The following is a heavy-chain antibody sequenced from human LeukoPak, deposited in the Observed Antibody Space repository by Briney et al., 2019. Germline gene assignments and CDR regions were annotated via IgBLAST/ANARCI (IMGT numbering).Heavy chain of an antibody. J-gene: IGHJ3*02. V-gene: IGHV3-21*01. D-gene: IGHD6-13*01. CDR2: ISSSSSYI. CDR3: ASPPAAGGMAFDI. CDR1: GFTFSSYS. Sequence: PGGSLRLSCAASGFTFSSYSMNWVRHAPGKGLEWVSSISSSSSYIYYADSVKGRFTISRDNAKNSLYLQMNSLRAEDTAVYYCASPPAAGGMAFDIWGQGTMVTVSS.